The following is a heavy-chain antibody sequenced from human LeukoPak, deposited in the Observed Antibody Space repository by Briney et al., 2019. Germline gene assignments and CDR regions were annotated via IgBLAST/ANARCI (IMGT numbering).Heavy chain of an antibody. CDR1: GFTFSSYA. CDR2: ISYDGSNK. D-gene: IGHD1-26*01. J-gene: IGHJ4*02. CDR3: AKGELHFNTCSFDY. V-gene: IGHV3-30*04. Sequence: GGSLRLSCAASGFTFSSYAMHWVRQAPGKGLEWVAVISYDGSNKYYADSVKGRFTISRDNSRNTLYLQMDSLKAEDTAVYYCAKGELHFNTCSFDYWGQGTLVTVSS.